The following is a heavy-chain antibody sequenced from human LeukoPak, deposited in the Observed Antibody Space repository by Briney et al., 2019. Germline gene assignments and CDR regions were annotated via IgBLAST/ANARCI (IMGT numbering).Heavy chain of an antibody. CDR3: AKDHPYGY. J-gene: IGHJ4*02. Sequence: GGTLRLSCAASGFTFSSYGMSWVRQAPGKGLEWVSGIRSSGGSTYYADSVKGRFTISRDNSKNTLYLQMNSLRAEDTAVYYCAKDHPYGYWGQGTLVTVSS. D-gene: IGHD4-17*01. CDR2: IRSSGGST. CDR1: GFTFSSYG. V-gene: IGHV3-23*01.